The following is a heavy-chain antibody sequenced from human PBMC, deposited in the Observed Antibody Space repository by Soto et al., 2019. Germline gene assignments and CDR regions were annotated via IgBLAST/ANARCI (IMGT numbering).Heavy chain of an antibody. CDR3: ASRYLPGSFDI. CDR1: GGSISSYY. CDR2: FYYSGST. Sequence: SETLSLTCTVSGGSISSYYWNWIRQPPGKGLEWIAYFYYSGSTNYNPSLKSRVTISVDTSKNQFSLKLSSVTAADTAVYYCASRYLPGSFDIWGQGTMVTVSS. J-gene: IGHJ3*02. D-gene: IGHD3-10*01. V-gene: IGHV4-59*08.